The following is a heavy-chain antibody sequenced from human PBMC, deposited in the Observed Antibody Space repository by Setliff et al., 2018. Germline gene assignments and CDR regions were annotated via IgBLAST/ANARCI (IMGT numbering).Heavy chain of an antibody. J-gene: IGHJ4*02. CDR3: AKEDSYGY. CDR1: GFTFSDYY. V-gene: IGHV3-7*03. CDR2: IKQDGSEK. Sequence: GGSLRLSCAASGFTFSDYYMSWVRQAPGKGLEWVANIKQDGSEKYYVDSVKGRFTISRDNAKNSLYLQMNSLRAEDTAVYYCAKEDSYGYWGQGTLVTVSS. D-gene: IGHD5-18*01.